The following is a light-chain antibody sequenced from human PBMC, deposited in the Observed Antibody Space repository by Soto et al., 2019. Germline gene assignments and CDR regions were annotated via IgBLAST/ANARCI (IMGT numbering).Light chain of an antibody. CDR3: QKSRKWIPTWT. CDR1: QSVSSY. Sequence: EILLTQSQSALSLSLWERATLSFRASQSVSSYSARHQQNPGQASRLLIYDASKRATGMPARFSGSGYGTDFTLTISRLETEDFAVYYCQKSRKWIPTWTFGKGTRWIS. CDR2: DAS. V-gene: IGKV3-11*01. J-gene: IGKJ1*01.